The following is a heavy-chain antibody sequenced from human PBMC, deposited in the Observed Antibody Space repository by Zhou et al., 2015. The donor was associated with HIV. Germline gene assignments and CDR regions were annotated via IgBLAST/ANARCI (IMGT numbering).Heavy chain of an antibody. V-gene: IGHV1-69*01. Sequence: QVQLVQSGAEVKKPGSSVKVSCKASGGTFSSYTISWVRQAPGQGLEWMGGIIPIFGTANYAQKFQGRVTITADESTSTAYMELSSLRSEDTAVYYCAGSVVVVAARYYYYGMDVWGQGTTVTVSS. J-gene: IGHJ6*02. CDR3: AGSVVVVAARYYYYGMDV. CDR2: IIPIFGTA. CDR1: GGTFSSYT. D-gene: IGHD2-15*01.